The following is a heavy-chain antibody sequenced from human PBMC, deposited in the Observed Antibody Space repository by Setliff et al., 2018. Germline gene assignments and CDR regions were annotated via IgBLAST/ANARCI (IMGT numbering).Heavy chain of an antibody. CDR2: RYYTGTT. J-gene: IGHJ6*03. CDR1: GVDVIERLYY. D-gene: IGHD3-22*01. Sequence: SETLSLTCSASGVDVIERLYYWSWVRQSPGKGLEWIGTRYYTGTTFYNPSLESRVAVSLDASEKKFSLKLSSVTAADTAVYFCARRPYQHYDSSGYSVNYYMDVWGKGTTVTVSS. CDR3: ARRPYQHYDSSGYSVNYYMDV. V-gene: IGHV4-39*01.